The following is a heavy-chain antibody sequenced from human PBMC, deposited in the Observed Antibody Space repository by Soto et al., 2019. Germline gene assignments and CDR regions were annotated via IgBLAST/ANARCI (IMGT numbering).Heavy chain of an antibody. CDR1: GGTFSSYA. Sequence: QVQLVQSGAEVKKPGSSVKVSCKASGGTFSSYAISWVRQAPGQGLEWMGGFIPIFGAADYAQNFPGRVTIAADESTSTAYMELSSLRSEDTAGYYCASTRDNYYFNGMDVWGQGTTVTGSS. V-gene: IGHV1-69*12. J-gene: IGHJ6*02. CDR3: ASTRDNYYFNGMDV. D-gene: IGHD2-15*01. CDR2: FIPIFGAA.